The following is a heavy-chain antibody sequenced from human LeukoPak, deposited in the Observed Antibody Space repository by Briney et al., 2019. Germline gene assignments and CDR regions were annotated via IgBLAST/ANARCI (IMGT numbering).Heavy chain of an antibody. J-gene: IGHJ4*02. V-gene: IGHV4-39*01. D-gene: IGHD3-22*01. Sequence: SETLSLTCTVSGGSISSSSYYWGWIRQPPGKGREWIGSIYYSGSTYYNPSLKSRVTISVDTSKNQFSLKLSSVTAADTAVYYCAGLTYFYDSSGYHLDYWGQGTLVNVSS. CDR2: IYYSGST. CDR3: AGLTYFYDSSGYHLDY. CDR1: GGSISSSSYY.